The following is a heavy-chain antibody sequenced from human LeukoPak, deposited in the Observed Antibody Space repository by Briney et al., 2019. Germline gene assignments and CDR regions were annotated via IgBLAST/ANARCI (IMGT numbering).Heavy chain of an antibody. CDR3: ARDRVGDSSGE. J-gene: IGHJ4*02. CDR2: ISFDGSDA. D-gene: IGHD3-22*01. Sequence: GGSLRLSCAASGFTFSGFWMHWVRQAPGKGLVWVSCISFDGSDATYADSVKGRFTISRDNSQNTLFLQMNSLRAEDTAVYYCARDRVGDSSGEWGQGTLVTVSS. V-gene: IGHV3-74*01. CDR1: GFTFSGFW.